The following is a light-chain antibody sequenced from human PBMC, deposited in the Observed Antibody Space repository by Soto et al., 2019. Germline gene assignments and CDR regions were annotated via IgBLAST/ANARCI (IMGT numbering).Light chain of an antibody. CDR3: QQYGSSPQGYI. CDR2: GAS. CDR1: QSLRSTY. Sequence: DIVLTQSPGTLSLSPGERATLSCRASQSLRSTYLAWYQQNAGQAPRLLIYGASSRATGIPDRFSGSGSGTDFTLTISRLEPEDFAVYYCQQYGSSPQGYIFGQGTKLEIQ. J-gene: IGKJ2*01. V-gene: IGKV3-20*01.